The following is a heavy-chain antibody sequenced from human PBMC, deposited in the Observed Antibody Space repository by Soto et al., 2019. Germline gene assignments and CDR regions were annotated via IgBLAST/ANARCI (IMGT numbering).Heavy chain of an antibody. CDR2: IYYSGCT. CDR3: ARHSGYGHYYFDYYGMDV. Sequence: QLQLQESGPGLVKPSETLSLTCTVSGGSISSSSYYWGWIRQPPGKGLEWIGSIYYSGCTYYNPSHTRRLTISVETPKNQFSLKLSSVTAADTAVYYSARHSGYGHYYFDYYGMDVWGQGTTVTVSS. CDR1: GGSISSSSYY. V-gene: IGHV4-39*01. D-gene: IGHD4-17*01. J-gene: IGHJ6*02.